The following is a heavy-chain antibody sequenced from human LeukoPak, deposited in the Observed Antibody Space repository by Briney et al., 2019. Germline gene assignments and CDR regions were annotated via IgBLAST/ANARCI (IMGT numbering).Heavy chain of an antibody. CDR3: ARERSDFYYFDY. Sequence: GASVKLSCKPSVYTFSTYNIICGRQAPGQRLEWMGWISTYSANTNYPQKFQDRVTMITDTSTSTAYMELRSLRSDDTAVYYCARERSDFYYFDYWGQGTLVAVSS. CDR2: ISTYSANT. V-gene: IGHV1-18*01. D-gene: IGHD2/OR15-2a*01. J-gene: IGHJ4*02. CDR1: VYTFSTYN.